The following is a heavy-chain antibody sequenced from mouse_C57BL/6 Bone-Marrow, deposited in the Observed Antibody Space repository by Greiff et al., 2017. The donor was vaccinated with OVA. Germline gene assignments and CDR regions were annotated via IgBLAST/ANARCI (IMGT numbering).Heavy chain of an antibody. CDR1: GYTFTSYD. CDR3: ARGRGTTVVRYFDV. J-gene: IGHJ1*03. Sequence: VQLQESGPELVKPGASVKLSCKASGYTFTSYDINWVKQRPGQGLEWIGWIYPRDGSTKYNEKFKGKATLTVDTSSSTAYMELHSLTSEDSAVYFCARGRGTTVVRYFDVWGTGTTVTVSS. D-gene: IGHD1-1*01. CDR2: IYPRDGST. V-gene: IGHV1-85*01.